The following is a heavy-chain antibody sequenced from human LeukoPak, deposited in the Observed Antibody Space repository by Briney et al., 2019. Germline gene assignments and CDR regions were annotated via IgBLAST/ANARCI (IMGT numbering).Heavy chain of an antibody. V-gene: IGHV3-7*01. CDR1: GFTFSRYW. Sequence: GGSLRLSCAASGFTFSRYWMTWVRQAPGKGLEWVANIKQDGSEKYYVDSVKGRFTISRDNGKNSLYLQMNSLGAEDTAVYYCARSRITMIVLVMTKYYFDYWGQGTLVTVSS. CDR3: ARSRITMIVLVMTKYYFDY. J-gene: IGHJ4*02. D-gene: IGHD3-22*01. CDR2: IKQDGSEK.